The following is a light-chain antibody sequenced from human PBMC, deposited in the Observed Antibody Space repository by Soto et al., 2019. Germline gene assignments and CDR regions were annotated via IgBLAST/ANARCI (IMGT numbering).Light chain of an antibody. V-gene: IGKV3-20*01. Sequence: EIVLTQSPGTLPLSPGERATLSCRASQSVSSSYLGWYQQKPGQAPRLLMYGASSRATGIPERFSGSGSGTDFTLTISRLEPEDFAVYYCQQYGSSPRTFGQGTKVDIK. J-gene: IGKJ1*01. CDR1: QSVSSSY. CDR3: QQYGSSPRT. CDR2: GAS.